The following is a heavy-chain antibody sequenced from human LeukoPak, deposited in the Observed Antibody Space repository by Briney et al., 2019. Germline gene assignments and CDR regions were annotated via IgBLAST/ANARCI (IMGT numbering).Heavy chain of an antibody. V-gene: IGHV3-11*01. J-gene: IGHJ6*03. CDR3: AKDKNSGQQLADYYYYNMDV. Sequence: GGSLRLSCAASGFTFSDYYMSWIRQAPGKGLEWVSYISTSGSTIYHADSVKGRFTISRDNSKNSLYLQMNSLRSEDTALYYCAKDKNSGQQLADYYYYNMDVWGKGTTVTVSS. D-gene: IGHD6-13*01. CDR1: GFTFSDYY. CDR2: ISTSGSTI.